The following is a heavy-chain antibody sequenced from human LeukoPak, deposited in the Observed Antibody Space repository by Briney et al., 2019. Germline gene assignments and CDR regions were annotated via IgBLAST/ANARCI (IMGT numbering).Heavy chain of an antibody. J-gene: IGHJ5*02. V-gene: IGHV1-2*02. Sequence: ASVKVSCKASGYSFADYYMHWVRQAPGQGLERMGWIKPNSGDTRSAQKFQGRVTMTRDTSISTAYMELSSLRYDDTAVYYCAREVVAATHWFDPWGQGTLVTVSS. CDR2: IKPNSGDT. CDR3: AREVVAATHWFDP. CDR1: GYSFADYY. D-gene: IGHD2-15*01.